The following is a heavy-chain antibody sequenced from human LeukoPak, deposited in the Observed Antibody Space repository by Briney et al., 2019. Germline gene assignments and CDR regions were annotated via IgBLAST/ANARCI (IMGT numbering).Heavy chain of an antibody. D-gene: IGHD2-15*01. CDR1: GFTFSSYA. Sequence: SGRSLRLFCAASGFTFSSYAMRWVRQAPGKGLEWVSVISCDGSNKYYADSVKGRFTISRDNSKNTLYLQMNSLRAEDTAVYYCARVPNCSGGSCYGYYFDYWGQGTLVTVSS. CDR2: ISCDGSNK. V-gene: IGHV3-30-3*01. J-gene: IGHJ4*02. CDR3: ARVPNCSGGSCYGYYFDY.